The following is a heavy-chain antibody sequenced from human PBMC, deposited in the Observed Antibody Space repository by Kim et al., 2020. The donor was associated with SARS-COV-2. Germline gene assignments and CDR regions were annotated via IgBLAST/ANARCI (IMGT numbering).Heavy chain of an antibody. Sequence: ASVKVSCKASGYTFTSYAMNWVRQAPGQGLEWMGWINTNTGNPTYAQGFTGRFVFSLDTSVSTAYLQISSLKAEDTAVYYCAREGYDFWSGYPRRYYYYGMDVWGQGTTVTVSS. V-gene: IGHV7-4-1*02. CDR3: AREGYDFWSGYPRRYYYYGMDV. CDR1: GYTFTSYA. D-gene: IGHD3-3*01. CDR2: INTNTGNP. J-gene: IGHJ6*02.